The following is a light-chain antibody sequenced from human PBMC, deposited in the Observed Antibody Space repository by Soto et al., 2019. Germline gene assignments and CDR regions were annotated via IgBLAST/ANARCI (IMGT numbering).Light chain of an antibody. CDR3: QQYGSSPTT. V-gene: IGKV3-20*01. Sequence: EIVLTQSPGTLSLSPGARPTLSGRSSHSVTSNYLAWYQQKPGQAPRLLIFGASIRATGLTDRFSGSGSGTDFTLTISRLEPEDFAVYHCQQYGSSPTTFGQGTKVEIK. CDR1: HSVTSNY. J-gene: IGKJ1*01. CDR2: GAS.